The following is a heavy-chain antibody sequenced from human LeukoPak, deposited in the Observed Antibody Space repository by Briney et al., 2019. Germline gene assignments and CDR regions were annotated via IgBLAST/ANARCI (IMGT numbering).Heavy chain of an antibody. D-gene: IGHD3-22*01. V-gene: IGHV1-46*01. Sequence: GSVKVSCKTSGYTFTSYYIHWVRQAPGQGLEWMGVISPSGGSTTYAQKSQGRVTMTRDTSTSTVYMELSSLTSEDTAVYYCARVPYYDSSGYDNWGQGTLVTVSS. CDR2: ISPSGGST. J-gene: IGHJ4*02. CDR3: ARVPYYDSSGYDN. CDR1: GYTFTSYY.